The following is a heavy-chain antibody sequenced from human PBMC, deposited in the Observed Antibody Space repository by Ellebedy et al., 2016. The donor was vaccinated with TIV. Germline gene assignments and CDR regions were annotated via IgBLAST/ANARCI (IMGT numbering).Heavy chain of an antibody. CDR1: GFTFDDYA. Sequence: SLKISCAASGFTFDDYAMHWVRQAPGKGIEWVSGISWNSGTIDYADYVKGRFTSSRDNAKNCLYLQMNSLRAEDTALYYCSKGPTSMIMRGWFDPWGQGTLVTFSS. CDR2: ISWNSGTI. V-gene: IGHV3-9*01. J-gene: IGHJ5*02. D-gene: IGHD5-18*01. CDR3: SKGPTSMIMRGWFDP.